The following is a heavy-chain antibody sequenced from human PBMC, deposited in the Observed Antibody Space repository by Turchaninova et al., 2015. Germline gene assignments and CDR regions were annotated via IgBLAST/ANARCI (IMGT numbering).Heavy chain of an antibody. D-gene: IGHD3-10*01. V-gene: IGHV4-59*01. Sequence: QVQLQESGPGLVKPSETLSLTCTVSGGSISRYYWSWIRQPPWKGLEWIGYIYYSGGTNYNPSLKSRVTISVDTSKNQFSLKLSSVTAADTAVYYCARGARGPSLDIWGQGTMVTVSS. CDR3: ARGARGPSLDI. CDR2: IYYSGGT. J-gene: IGHJ3*02. CDR1: GGSISRYY.